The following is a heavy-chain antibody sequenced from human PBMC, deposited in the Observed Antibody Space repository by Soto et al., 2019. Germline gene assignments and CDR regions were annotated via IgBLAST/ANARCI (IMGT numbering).Heavy chain of an antibody. D-gene: IGHD3-22*01. J-gene: IGHJ4*02. Sequence: PSETLSLTCTVSGGSISSSSYYWGWIRQPPGKGLEWIGSIYYSGSTYYNPSLKSRVTISVDTSKNQFSLKLSSVTAADTAVYYCARHNTSTYDSRGYLEGEFDYWGQGTLVTVSS. CDR1: GGSISSSSYY. CDR3: ARHNTSTYDSRGYLEGEFDY. V-gene: IGHV4-39*01. CDR2: IYYSGST.